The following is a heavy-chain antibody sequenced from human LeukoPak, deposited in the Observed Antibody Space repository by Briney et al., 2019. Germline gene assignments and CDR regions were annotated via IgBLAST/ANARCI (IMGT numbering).Heavy chain of an antibody. J-gene: IGHJ6*03. CDR1: GGSISSNTCY. Sequence: SETLSLTCTVSGGSISSNTCYWGWIRQPPGKGPEWIGTIFHSGSTYYNPSLKSRVTISIDTSKNQFSLKLSSLTAADTAVFYCARILARQFTSFADLSPYSYYYMDVWGKGTTVTVSS. CDR2: IFHSGST. V-gene: IGHV4-39*07. CDR3: ARILARQFTSFADLSPYSYYYMDV. D-gene: IGHD3/OR15-3a*01.